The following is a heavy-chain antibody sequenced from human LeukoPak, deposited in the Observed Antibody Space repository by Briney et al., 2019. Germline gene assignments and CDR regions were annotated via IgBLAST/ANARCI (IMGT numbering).Heavy chain of an antibody. J-gene: IGHJ6*03. D-gene: IGHD1/OR15-1a*01. Sequence: GGSLRLSCAASGFTFSSYSMNWVRQAPGKGLEWVSYISSSSSTIYYADSVKGRFTISRDNAKNSLYLQMNSLRAEDTAVYYCAREGTGSYMDVWGKGTTVTVSS. CDR2: ISSSSSTI. CDR1: GFTFSSYS. CDR3: AREGTGSYMDV. V-gene: IGHV3-48*04.